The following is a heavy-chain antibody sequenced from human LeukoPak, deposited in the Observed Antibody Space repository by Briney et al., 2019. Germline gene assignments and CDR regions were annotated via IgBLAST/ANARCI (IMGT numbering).Heavy chain of an antibody. D-gene: IGHD1-1*01. CDR1: GFTFSSYG. J-gene: IGHJ4*02. CDR2: IWYDGSNK. Sequence: GGSLRLSCAASGFTFSSYGMHWVRQAPGKGLEWVAVIWYDGSNKYYADSVKGRFTISRENAKNSLYLQMNSLRAEDTAVYYCAARAPRRSGTVDYWGQGTLVTVSS. V-gene: IGHV3-33*01. CDR3: AARAPRRSGTVDY.